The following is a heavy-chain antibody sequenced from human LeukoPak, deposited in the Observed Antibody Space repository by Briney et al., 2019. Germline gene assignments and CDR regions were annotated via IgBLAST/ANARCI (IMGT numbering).Heavy chain of an antibody. Sequence: GGSLRLSCVGSGFTFSNYWMSWVRRAPGKGVEWVANIKQVGSEKYYVDSVEGRFTISRDNAKKALFLQMNSLRVEDTAVYYCARHYGDYSRHPLDYWGLGTLVTVSS. CDR1: GFTFSNYW. CDR3: ARHYGDYSRHPLDY. CDR2: IKQVGSEK. J-gene: IGHJ4*02. D-gene: IGHD4-17*01. V-gene: IGHV3-7*01.